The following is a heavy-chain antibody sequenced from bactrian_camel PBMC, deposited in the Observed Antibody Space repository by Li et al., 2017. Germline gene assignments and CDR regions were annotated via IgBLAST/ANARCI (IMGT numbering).Heavy chain of an antibody. CDR3: AADGTTTCGWAYVMHFGH. V-gene: IGHV3S40*01. J-gene: IGHJ6*01. D-gene: IGHD5*01. CDR1: GFTFTDYY. CDR2: IDSVAYAT. Sequence: DVQLVESGGGLVQPGGSLTLSCAGSGFTFTDYYMAWVRQAPGKGLEWVSNIDSVAYATYYADSVKGRFTISRDNAKNTLYLQMNSLEPEDTAMYYCAADGTTTCGWAYVMHFGHWGQGTQVTVS.